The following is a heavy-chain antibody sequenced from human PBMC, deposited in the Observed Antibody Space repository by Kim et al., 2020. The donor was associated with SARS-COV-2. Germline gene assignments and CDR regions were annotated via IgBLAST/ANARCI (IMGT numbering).Heavy chain of an antibody. CDR2: INHSGST. CDR3: ARGRRIMVVVPAARGWFDP. Sequence: SETLSLTCAVYGGSFSGYYWSWIRQPPGKGLEWIGEINHSGSTNYNPSLKSRVTISVDTSKNQFSLKLSSVTAADTAVYYCARGRRIMVVVPAARGWFDPWGAGTLGTVSS. J-gene: IGHJ5*02. CDR1: GGSFSGYY. D-gene: IGHD2-2*01. V-gene: IGHV4-34*01.